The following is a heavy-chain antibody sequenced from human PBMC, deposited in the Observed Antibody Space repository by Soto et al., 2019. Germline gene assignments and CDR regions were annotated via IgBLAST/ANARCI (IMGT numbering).Heavy chain of an antibody. Sequence: GGSLRLSCAASGFTFSSYGMHWVRQAPGKGLEWVAVISYDGSNKYYADSVKGRFTISRDNSKNTLYLQMNSLRAEDTAVYYCAKSAGYRTREYYFDYWGQGTLVIVSS. CDR2: ISYDGSNK. CDR1: GFTFSSYG. J-gene: IGHJ4*02. CDR3: AKSAGYRTREYYFDY. D-gene: IGHD5-12*01. V-gene: IGHV3-30*18.